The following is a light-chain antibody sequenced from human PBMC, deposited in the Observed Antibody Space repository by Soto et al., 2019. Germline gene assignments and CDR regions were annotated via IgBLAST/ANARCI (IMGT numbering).Light chain of an antibody. CDR2: EVS. CDR1: SSDIGYYNY. CDR3: SSYSSSSTLLV. J-gene: IGLJ2*01. V-gene: IGLV2-14*01. Sequence: QSVLTQPASVSGSPGQSITISCTGTSSDIGYYNYVSWYQQHPGKAPKLMIYEVSNRPSGISNRFSGSKSGNTASLTISGLQAEDEADYYCSSYSSSSTLLVFGAGTKLTVL.